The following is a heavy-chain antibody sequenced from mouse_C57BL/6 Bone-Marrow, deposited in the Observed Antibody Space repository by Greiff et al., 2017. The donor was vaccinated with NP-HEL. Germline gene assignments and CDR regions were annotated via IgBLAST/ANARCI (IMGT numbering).Heavy chain of an antibody. J-gene: IGHJ2*01. CDR3: ARGGNEWYYFDY. D-gene: IGHD2-1*01. V-gene: IGHV1-47*01. Sequence: VQLQQSGAELVKPGASVKMSCKASGYTFTTYPIEWVKQNHGKSLEWIGNFHPYNDDTEYNEKFKNKATLTVEKSSSTAYLELSRLTSDDSSVDYCARGGNEWYYFDYGGRGTTLTGTS. CDR1: GYTFTTYP. CDR2: FHPYNDDT.